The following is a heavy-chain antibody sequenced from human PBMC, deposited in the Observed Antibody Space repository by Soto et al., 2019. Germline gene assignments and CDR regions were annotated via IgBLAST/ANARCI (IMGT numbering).Heavy chain of an antibody. CDR1: GYPYTNSY. Sequence: QVQLVQSGAEVRKPGASVKVSCKASGYPYTNSYMHWVRQAPGQGLEWMGWIHPNTGVTNYAQKLQGRVTMTRHTSVSTVYMELNRLTSDDTAIYFCASDFRTRGWFRQAGNFAMDVWGQGTTVTVS. D-gene: IGHD6-19*01. V-gene: IGHV1-2*02. CDR2: IHPNTGVT. CDR3: ASDFRTRGWFRQAGNFAMDV. J-gene: IGHJ6*02.